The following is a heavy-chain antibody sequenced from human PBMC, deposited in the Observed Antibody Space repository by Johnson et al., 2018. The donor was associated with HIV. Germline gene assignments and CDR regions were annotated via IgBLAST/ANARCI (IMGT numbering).Heavy chain of an antibody. CDR1: GFNVSSNY. CDR2: IYSGGST. CDR3: ARHAGGDFIYGLFQH. J-gene: IGHJ1*01. Sequence: VQLVESGGGLVQPGGSLRLSCAASGFNVSSNYMSWVRQAPGKGLEWVSVIYSGGSTYYADSMKGRFTISRDTSKNSLYIQMSGLREEDTALYYCARHAGGDFIYGLFQHWGRGTLVTVSS. V-gene: IGHV3-66*04. D-gene: IGHD4-17*01.